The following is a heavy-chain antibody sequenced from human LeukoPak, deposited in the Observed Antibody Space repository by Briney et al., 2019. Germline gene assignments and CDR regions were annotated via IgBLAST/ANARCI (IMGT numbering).Heavy chain of an antibody. CDR3: ARRAPGGTIFGVLTHYFDS. J-gene: IGHJ4*02. CDR1: GGSITDYY. Sequence: SETLSLTCSVSGGSITDYYWSGIRQPPRKRGVEIGYIYYSGPTNYNPSLKSRVTISLVTSKNQLSLKLTSVTAADTAVYYCARRAPGGTIFGVLTHYFDSWGQGTLVTVSS. CDR2: IYYSGPT. D-gene: IGHD3-3*01. V-gene: IGHV4-59*08.